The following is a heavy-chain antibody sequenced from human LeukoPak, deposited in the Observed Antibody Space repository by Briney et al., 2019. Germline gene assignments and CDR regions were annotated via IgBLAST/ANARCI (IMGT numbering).Heavy chain of an antibody. CDR2: INHSGST. J-gene: IGHJ4*02. CDR3: ARRGTYYYDSSGYYYY. V-gene: IGHV4-34*01. D-gene: IGHD3-22*01. CDR1: GGSFSGYY. Sequence: SETLSLTCAVYGGSFSGYYWSWIRQPRGKGLEWIGEINHSGSTNYNPSLKSRVTISVDTSKNQFSLKLSSVTAADTAVYYCARRGTYYYDSSGYYYYWGQGTLVTVSS.